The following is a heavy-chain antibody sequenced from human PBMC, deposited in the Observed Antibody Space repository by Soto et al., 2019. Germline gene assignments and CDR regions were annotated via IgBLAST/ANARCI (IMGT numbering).Heavy chain of an antibody. CDR2: IKSKTDGGTT. V-gene: IGHV3-15*01. Sequence: PGGSLRLSCAASGFTFSNAWMSWVRQAPGKGLEWVGRIKSKTDGGTTDYAAPVKGRFTISRDDSKNTLYLQMNSLKTEDTAVYYCTTYWEPRTYYYDSSGFDYWGQGTLVTSPQ. CDR1: GFTFSNAW. CDR3: TTYWEPRTYYYDSSGFDY. D-gene: IGHD3-22*01. J-gene: IGHJ4*02.